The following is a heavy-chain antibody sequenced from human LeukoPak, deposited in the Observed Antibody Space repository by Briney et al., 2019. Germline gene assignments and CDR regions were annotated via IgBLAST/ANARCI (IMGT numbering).Heavy chain of an antibody. CDR2: ISGGGGST. Sequence: GGSLRLSCAASGFTFSSYAMSWVRQAPGKGLEWVSAISGGGGSTYYADSVKSRITISRDNSNNTLYLQMNSLRAEDTAVYYCAKDRYGDYYFDYWGQGTLVTASS. D-gene: IGHD4-17*01. CDR3: AKDRYGDYYFDY. V-gene: IGHV3-23*01. CDR1: GFTFSSYA. J-gene: IGHJ4*02.